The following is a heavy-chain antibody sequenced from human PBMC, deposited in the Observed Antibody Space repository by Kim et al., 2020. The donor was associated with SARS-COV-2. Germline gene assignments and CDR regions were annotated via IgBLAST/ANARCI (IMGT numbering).Heavy chain of an antibody. V-gene: IGHV4-31*03. J-gene: IGHJ5*02. CDR2: IYYSGST. CDR3: ARYCSSTSCRWFDP. D-gene: IGHD2-2*01. CDR1: GGSISSGGYY. Sequence: LSLTCTVSGGSISSGGYYWSWIRQYPGKGLEWIGYIYYSGSTYYNPSLRSRVSISVDTSKNQFSLKLNSVTAADTAVYYCARYCSSTSCRWFDPWGQGTLVTVSS.